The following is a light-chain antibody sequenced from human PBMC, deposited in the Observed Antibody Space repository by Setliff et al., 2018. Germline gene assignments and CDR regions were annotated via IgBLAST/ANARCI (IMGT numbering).Light chain of an antibody. CDR3: CSYAGRNTFRVR. CDR2: EVT. Sequence: QSALAQPASVSGSPGQSITISCTGTTGDLGSYNLVSWYQQHPGEAPKLILYEVTQRPSGVSIRFSGSKSGSTASLTISGLQAEDEADYYCCSYAGRNTFRVRFGGGTKVTGL. J-gene: IGLJ2*01. CDR1: TGDLGSYNL. V-gene: IGLV2-23*02.